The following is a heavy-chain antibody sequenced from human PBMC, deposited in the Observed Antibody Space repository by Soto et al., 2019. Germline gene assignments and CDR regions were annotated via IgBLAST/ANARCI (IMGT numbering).Heavy chain of an antibody. CDR1: GVSISSSNW. J-gene: IGHJ3*02. CDR3: ARLADI. D-gene: IGHD6-6*01. Sequence: QVQLQESGPGLVKPSGTLSLTCAVSGVSISSSNWWSWVRQPPGKGLEWLGEIYHSGSINYNPSLQRRVTLSVDKSKNQFALKLSSVTAADTAVYYCARLADIWGQGKMVTVSS. CDR2: IYHSGSI. V-gene: IGHV4-4*02.